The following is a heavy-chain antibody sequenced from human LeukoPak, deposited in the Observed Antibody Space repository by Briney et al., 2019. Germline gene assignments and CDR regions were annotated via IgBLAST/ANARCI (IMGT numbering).Heavy chain of an antibody. CDR2: IYHSGST. CDR1: GYSISSGYY. D-gene: IGHD1-26*01. Sequence: SETLSLTCAVSGYSISSGYYWGWIRQPPGKGLEWVGSIYHSGSTYYNPSLKSRVTISVDTSKNQFSLKLSSVTAADTAVYYCARVSGLIDYWGQGTLVTVSS. J-gene: IGHJ4*02. V-gene: IGHV4-38-2*01. CDR3: ARVSGLIDY.